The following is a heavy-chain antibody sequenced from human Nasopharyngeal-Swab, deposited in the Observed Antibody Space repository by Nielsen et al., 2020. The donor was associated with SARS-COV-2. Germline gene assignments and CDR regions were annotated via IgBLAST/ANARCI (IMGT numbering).Heavy chain of an antibody. J-gene: IGHJ5*02. CDR3: ARRPISAAVNWFDP. Sequence: WIRQCTGTGLEWIGSIYYGGSTYYNPSLKSRVTISVDTSKNQLSLNLSSVTAADTAVYYCARRPISAAVNWFDPWGQGTLVTVSS. CDR2: IYYGGST. D-gene: IGHD6-13*01. V-gene: IGHV4-39*01.